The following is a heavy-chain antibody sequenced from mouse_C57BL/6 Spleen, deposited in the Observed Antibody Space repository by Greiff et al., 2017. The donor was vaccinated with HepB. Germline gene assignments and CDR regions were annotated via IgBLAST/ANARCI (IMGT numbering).Heavy chain of an antibody. CDR3: VRHGSNYLDY. J-gene: IGHJ2*01. CDR1: GFSFNTYA. CDR2: IRSKSNNYAT. V-gene: IGHV10-1*01. Sequence: EVQLVESGGGLVQPKGSLKLSCAASGFSFNTYAMNWVRQAPGKGLEWVARIRSKSNNYATYYADSVKDRFTISRDDSESMLYLQMNNLKTEDTAMYYCVRHGSNYLDYWGQGTTLTVSS.